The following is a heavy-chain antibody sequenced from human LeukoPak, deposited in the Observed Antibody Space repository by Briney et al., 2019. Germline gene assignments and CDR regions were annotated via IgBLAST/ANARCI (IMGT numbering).Heavy chain of an antibody. CDR2: IYHSGST. V-gene: IGHV4-30-2*01. Sequence: SETLSLTCAVSGGSISSGGYSWSWIRQPPGKGLEWIGYIYHSGSTYYNPSLKSRVTISVDRSKNQFSLKLSSVTAADTAVYYCVGDGQRLFFDYWGQGTLVTVSS. J-gene: IGHJ4*02. CDR3: VGDGQRLFFDY. CDR1: GGSISSGGYS. D-gene: IGHD5-24*01.